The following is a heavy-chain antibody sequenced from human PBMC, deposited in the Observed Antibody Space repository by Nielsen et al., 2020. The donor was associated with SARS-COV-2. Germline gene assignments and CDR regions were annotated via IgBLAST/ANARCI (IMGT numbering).Heavy chain of an antibody. J-gene: IGHJ6*02. D-gene: IGHD6-19*01. CDR2: IYSGGST. CDR1: GFTVSSNY. CDR3: ARAPGSGWYYYYYYGMDV. Sequence: GESLTISCAASGFTVSSNYMSWVRHAAGKGLEWVAVIYSGGSTYYADSVKGRLTISRHNSKNTLYLQMNSLRAEDTAVYYCARAPGSGWYYYYYYGMDVWGQGTTVTVSS. V-gene: IGHV3-53*01.